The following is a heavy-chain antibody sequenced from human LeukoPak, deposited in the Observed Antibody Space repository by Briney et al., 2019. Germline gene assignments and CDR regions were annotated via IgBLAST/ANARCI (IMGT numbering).Heavy chain of an antibody. CDR1: GITLSNYG. Sequence: GGSLRLSCAVSGITLSNYGMTWVRQAPGKGLEWVSVIYSGGTTYSADSVKGRFTMSRDNSKNTLYLQMNSLRAEDTAVYYCARERSSTSNYYYYYYYMDVWGKGTTVTVSS. CDR2: IYSGGTT. V-gene: IGHV3-66*02. J-gene: IGHJ6*03. CDR3: ARERSSTSNYYYYYYYMDV. D-gene: IGHD2-2*01.